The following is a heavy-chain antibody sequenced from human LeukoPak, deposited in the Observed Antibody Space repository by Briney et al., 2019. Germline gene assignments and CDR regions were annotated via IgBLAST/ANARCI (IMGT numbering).Heavy chain of an antibody. J-gene: IGHJ4*02. V-gene: IGHV4-39*07. CDR2: IHHSGST. Sequence: PSETLSLTCTVSGGSISSSSYYWGWIRQPPGKGLEWIGEIHHSGSTNYNPSLKSRVTISVDTSKNQFSLKLSSVTAADTAVYYCARSRGWLQSHPLGYWGQGTLVTVSS. D-gene: IGHD5-24*01. CDR3: ARSRGWLQSHPLGY. CDR1: GGSISSSSYY.